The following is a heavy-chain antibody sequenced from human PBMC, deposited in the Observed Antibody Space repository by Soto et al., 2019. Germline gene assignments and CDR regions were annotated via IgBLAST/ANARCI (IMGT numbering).Heavy chain of an antibody. Sequence: PGGSLRLSCAASGFTFSSYAMSWVRQAPGKGLEWVSAISGSGGSTYYADSVKGRFTISRDNSKNTLYLQMNSLRAEDTAVYYCAKDRPLRFLEWLKNYYYGMDVWGQGTTVTVSS. CDR3: AKDRPLRFLEWLKNYYYGMDV. CDR1: GFTFSSYA. V-gene: IGHV3-23*01. CDR2: ISGSGGST. D-gene: IGHD3-3*01. J-gene: IGHJ6*02.